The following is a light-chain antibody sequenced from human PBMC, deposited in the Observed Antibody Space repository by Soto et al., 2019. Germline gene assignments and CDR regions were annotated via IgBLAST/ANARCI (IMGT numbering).Light chain of an antibody. CDR3: MQTVQTPIT. Sequence: ILMTQSQLSLTVTPGEPASISCRSSQALLRSNGYNYFNWYLQRPGQSPHLLIYGGSNVAPGVPDRFSGSGSGTDFTLKISRVEADDVGVYYCMQTVQTPITFGQGTRLEIK. CDR2: GGS. V-gene: IGKV2-28*01. J-gene: IGKJ5*01. CDR1: QALLRSNGYNY.